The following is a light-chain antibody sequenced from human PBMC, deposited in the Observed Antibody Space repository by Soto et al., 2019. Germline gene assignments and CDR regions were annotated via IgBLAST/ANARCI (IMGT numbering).Light chain of an antibody. Sequence: EIVLTQSPGTLSLSPGERATLSCRASQSVSSSYLAWYQQKPGQAPRLLIYGASSRATGIPDRFSASGSGTDFTLTISRLEPEDFAVYYCQQYASSLYTFGQGTKLEIK. CDR1: QSVSSSY. V-gene: IGKV3-20*01. J-gene: IGKJ2*01. CDR3: QQYASSLYT. CDR2: GAS.